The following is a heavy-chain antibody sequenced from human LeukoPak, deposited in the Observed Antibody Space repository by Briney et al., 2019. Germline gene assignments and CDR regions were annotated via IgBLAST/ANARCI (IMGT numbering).Heavy chain of an antibody. J-gene: IGHJ6*02. CDR1: DVSINDYY. V-gene: IGHV4-59*08. D-gene: IGHD2-2*01. CDR2: I. Sequence: LETLSLTCTVSDVSINDYYWSWIRQSPGKGLEWIGYIYNPSLKSRVTISIDTSKNQFSLRLTSVTAADTAVYYCARQGIEELPAAPYFYYYGLDVWGQGTTVTVSS. CDR3: ARQGIEELPAAPYFYYYGLDV.